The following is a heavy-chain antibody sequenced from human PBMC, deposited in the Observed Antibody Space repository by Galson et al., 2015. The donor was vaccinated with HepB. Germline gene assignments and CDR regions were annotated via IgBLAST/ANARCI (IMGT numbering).Heavy chain of an antibody. J-gene: IGHJ5*02. V-gene: IGHV1-18*01. D-gene: IGHD3-10*01. CDR2: ISTNSGKT. CDR3: AREGVSGAFDNWFDP. CDR1: GYTFSTFG. Sequence: SVKVSCKASGYTFSTFGINWVRQTPGRGLEWMGWISTNSGKTKYAQKFQGRVTMTTDPFTSTAYLELRSLRFDDTAVYYCAREGVSGAFDNWFDPWGQGTLVTVSS.